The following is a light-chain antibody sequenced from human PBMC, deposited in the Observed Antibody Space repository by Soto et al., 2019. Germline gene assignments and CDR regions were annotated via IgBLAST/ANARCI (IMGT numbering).Light chain of an antibody. V-gene: IGKV3-11*01. CDR1: QNLRSS. CDR3: QQRSNWPPT. Sequence: MTQSPATLSVSPGERATLSCRASQNLRSSLAWYQQKPGQAPRLLIYDASNRATGIPARFSGSGSGTDFTLTISSLEPEDFAVYYCQQRSNWPPTFGQGTKVDIK. J-gene: IGKJ1*01. CDR2: DAS.